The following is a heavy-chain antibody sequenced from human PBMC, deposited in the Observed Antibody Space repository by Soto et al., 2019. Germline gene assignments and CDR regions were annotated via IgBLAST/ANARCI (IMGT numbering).Heavy chain of an antibody. CDR2: INAGNGNT. J-gene: IGHJ4*02. Sequence: ASVKVSCKASGYTFTDYAMHWVRQAPGQRLEWMGWINAGNGNTKYSQKFQGRVTITRDTSASTAYMELSSLRSEDTAVYYCARAVAVPADFDYWGQGTLVTVSS. V-gene: IGHV1-3*01. CDR3: ARAVAVPADFDY. CDR1: GYTFTDYA. D-gene: IGHD6-19*01.